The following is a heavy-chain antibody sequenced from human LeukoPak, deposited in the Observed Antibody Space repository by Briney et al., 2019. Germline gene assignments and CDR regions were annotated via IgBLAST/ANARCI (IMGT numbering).Heavy chain of an antibody. Sequence: ASVKVSCKASGYTFTSYDINWVRQAPGQGLEWMGWMNPNSGNIDYAQRFQGRVTITTDTSITTAYMELSSLRSEDTAVYYCARGWKFWSGYGGDYYYYMDVWGKGTTVTVSS. CDR2: MNPNSGNI. CDR1: GYTFTSYD. D-gene: IGHD3-3*01. J-gene: IGHJ6*03. V-gene: IGHV1-8*03. CDR3: ARGWKFWSGYGGDYYYYMDV.